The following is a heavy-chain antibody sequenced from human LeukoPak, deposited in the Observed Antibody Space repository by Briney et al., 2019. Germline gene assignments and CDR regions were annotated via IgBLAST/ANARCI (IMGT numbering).Heavy chain of an antibody. CDR3: ASEGD. J-gene: IGHJ4*02. CDR2: IYTEGTT. V-gene: IGHV3-66*02. D-gene: IGHD3-16*01. CDR1: GFTVSSNY. Sequence: PGGFLRLSCAVSGFTVSSNYFSWVRQAPGKGLEWVSVIYTEGTTYYADSVKGRFIISRDNSKNTVYLQMNSLRVEDTAVYYCASEGDWGQGTLVTVSS.